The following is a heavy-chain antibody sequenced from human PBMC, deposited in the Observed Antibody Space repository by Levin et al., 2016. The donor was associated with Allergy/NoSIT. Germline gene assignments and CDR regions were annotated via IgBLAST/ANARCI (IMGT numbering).Heavy chain of an antibody. CDR2: IYYSGST. J-gene: IGHJ6*02. CDR3: AKSHHTYGVFYHHGMDV. D-gene: IGHD2-2*01. Sequence: WIRQPPGKGLEWIGHIYYSGSTNYNPSLKSRVTISVDTSKNQFSLNLSSVTAADTAVYYCAKSHHTYGVFYHHGMDVWGQGTTVTVSS. V-gene: IGHV4-59*01.